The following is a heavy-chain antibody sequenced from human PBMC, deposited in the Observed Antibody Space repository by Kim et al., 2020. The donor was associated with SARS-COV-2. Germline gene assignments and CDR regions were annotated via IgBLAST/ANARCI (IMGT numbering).Heavy chain of an antibody. CDR3: ARGRIQLWLRPFDY. D-gene: IGHD5-18*01. CDR2: INHSGST. Sequence: SETLSLTCAVYGGSFSGYYWSWIRQPPGKGLEWIGEINHSGSTNYNPSLKSRVTISVDTSKNQFSLKLSSVTAADTAVYYCARGRIQLWLRPFDYWGQGTLGTVSS. J-gene: IGHJ4*02. V-gene: IGHV4-34*01. CDR1: GGSFSGYY.